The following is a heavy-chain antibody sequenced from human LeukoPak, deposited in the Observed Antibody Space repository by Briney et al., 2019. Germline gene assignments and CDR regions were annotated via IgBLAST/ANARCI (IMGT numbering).Heavy chain of an antibody. Sequence: GGSLRLSCAHSGFTFSRYSMNWVRQAPGEGLERVSSITSRGTYVYYADSVKGRFTISRDNAKNSLSLQMNSLRADDAAVYYCARASSKQLAGYLPDGFDIWGQGTMVTVSS. J-gene: IGHJ3*02. D-gene: IGHD3-9*01. V-gene: IGHV3-21*01. CDR2: ITSRGTYV. CDR3: ARASSKQLAGYLPDGFDI. CDR1: GFTFSRYS.